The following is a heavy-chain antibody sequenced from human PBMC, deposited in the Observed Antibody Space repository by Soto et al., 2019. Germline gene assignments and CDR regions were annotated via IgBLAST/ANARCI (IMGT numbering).Heavy chain of an antibody. D-gene: IGHD3-3*01. CDR1: GFTFSSYW. V-gene: IGHV3-7*01. J-gene: IGHJ4*02. CDR2: LKQDGSEK. CDR3: ARRLRFLEWLPRWDH. Sequence: EVQLVESGGGLVQPGGSLRLSCAASGFTFSSYWMSWVRQAPGKGLEWVANLKQDGSEKYYVDSVKGRFTISRDNAKNSLYLQMNSLRAEDTAVYYCARRLRFLEWLPRWDHWGQGTLVTVSS.